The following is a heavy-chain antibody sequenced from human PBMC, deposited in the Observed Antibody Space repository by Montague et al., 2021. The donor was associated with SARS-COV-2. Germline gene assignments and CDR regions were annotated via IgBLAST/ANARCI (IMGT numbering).Heavy chain of an antibody. J-gene: IGHJ4*02. CDR2: KHYSGIT. Sequence: SETLSLTCTVSGDSIGSSSYYWGWIRQPPGKGLEWIGNKHYSGITYNNPSLKNRVTMSVDTSKNQFSLKLSSVTAADTAVYYCARDGYTHVDYWGQGTLVTVSS. D-gene: IGHD5-24*01. V-gene: IGHV4-39*02. CDR1: GDSIGSSSYY. CDR3: ARDGYTHVDY.